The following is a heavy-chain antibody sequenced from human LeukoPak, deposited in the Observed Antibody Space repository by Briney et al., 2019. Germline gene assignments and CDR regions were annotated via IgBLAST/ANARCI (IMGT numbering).Heavy chain of an antibody. CDR2: TYYRSKWYN. Sequence: SQTLSLTCAISGDSVSSNSAAWNWIRQSPSRGLEWLGRTYYRSKWYNDYAVSVKSRITINPDTSKNQFSLQLNSVTPEDTAVYYCARQLLGSSWYMFTDAFDIWGQGTMVTVSS. V-gene: IGHV6-1*01. CDR3: ARQLLGSSWYMFTDAFDI. J-gene: IGHJ3*02. D-gene: IGHD6-13*01. CDR1: GDSVSSNSAA.